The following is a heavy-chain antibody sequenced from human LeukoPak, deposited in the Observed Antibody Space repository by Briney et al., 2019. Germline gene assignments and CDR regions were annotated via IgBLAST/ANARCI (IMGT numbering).Heavy chain of an antibody. V-gene: IGHV1-2*02. D-gene: IGHD4-23*01. Sequence: GASVKVSCKASGYTFTGYYMHWVRQAPGQGLEWMGWINPNSGGTNYAQKFQGRVTMTRDTSISTAYMELSRLRSDDTAVYYCARAHGTCGGNRATFDPWGQGTLVTVSS. CDR3: ARAHGTCGGNRATFDP. J-gene: IGHJ5*02. CDR1: GYTFTGYY. CDR2: INPNSGGT.